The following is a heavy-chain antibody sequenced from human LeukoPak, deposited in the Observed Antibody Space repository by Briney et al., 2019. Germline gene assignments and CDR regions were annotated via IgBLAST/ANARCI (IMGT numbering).Heavy chain of an antibody. CDR2: IYSDDRT. CDR3: AREVMAKRRAFDI. CDR1: GFTFSSCA. Sequence: PGGSLRLSCAASGFTFSSCAMSWVRQAPGKGLEWVSVIYSDDRTYYADSVKGRFTISRHTYKKTLYLQMNSLRAEDTAVYYCAREVMAKRRAFDIWGQGTVVTVSS. J-gene: IGHJ3*02. V-gene: IGHV3-53*04. D-gene: IGHD2-8*01.